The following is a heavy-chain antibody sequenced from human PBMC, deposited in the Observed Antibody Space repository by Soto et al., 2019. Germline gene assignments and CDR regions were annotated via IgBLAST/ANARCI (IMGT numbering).Heavy chain of an antibody. CDR2: INHSGST. J-gene: IGHJ5*02. D-gene: IGHD6-13*01. V-gene: IGHV4-34*01. CDR1: GGSFSGYY. Sequence: SETLSLTCAVYGGSFSGYYWSWIRQPPGKGLEWIGEINHSGSTNYNPSLMSRVTTSVDTSKNQFSLKLSSVTAADTAVYYCARTGKSQQLELFKGGANWFDPWGQGTLVTVSS. CDR3: ARTGKSQQLELFKGGANWFDP.